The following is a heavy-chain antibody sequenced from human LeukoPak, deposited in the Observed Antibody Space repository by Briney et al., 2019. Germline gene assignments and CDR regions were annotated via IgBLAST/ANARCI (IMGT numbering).Heavy chain of an antibody. D-gene: IGHD6-13*01. CDR1: GYSFTSYW. V-gene: IGHV5-51*01. Sequence: GGSLKISCKGSGYSFTSYWIGWVRQMPRKGLEWMGIIYPGDSDTRYSPSFQGQVTISADKSISTAYLQWSSLKASDTAMYYCARILSHSSSWYYFDYWGQGTLVTVSS. CDR2: IYPGDSDT. J-gene: IGHJ4*02. CDR3: ARILSHSSSWYYFDY.